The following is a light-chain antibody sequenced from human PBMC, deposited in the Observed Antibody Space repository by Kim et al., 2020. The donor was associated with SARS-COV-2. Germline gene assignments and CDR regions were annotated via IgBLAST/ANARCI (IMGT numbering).Light chain of an antibody. CDR2: GAS. CDR3: QQYGSSPMFS. Sequence: SPGERAALSCRGSQGVGGSFLAWYQQKPGQAPRLLIYGASTRATGIPDRFGGSGSGTDFTLTISRLEPEDFALYYCQQYGSSPMFSFGQGTKLEI. J-gene: IGKJ2*03. V-gene: IGKV3-20*01. CDR1: QGVGGSF.